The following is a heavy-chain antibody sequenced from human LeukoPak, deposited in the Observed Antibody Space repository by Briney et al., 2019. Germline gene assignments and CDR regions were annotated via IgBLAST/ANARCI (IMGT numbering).Heavy chain of an antibody. J-gene: IGHJ4*02. CDR2: INPNSGGT. CDR3: ARGGGYSSGWRWDFDY. CDR1: GYTFTGYY. D-gene: IGHD6-19*01. Sequence: ASVKVSCTASGYTFTGYYMHWVRQAPGQGLEWMGWINPNSGGTNYAQKFQGRVTMTRDTSISTAYMELSRLRSDDTAVYYCARGGGYSSGWRWDFDYWGQGTLVTVSS. V-gene: IGHV1-2*02.